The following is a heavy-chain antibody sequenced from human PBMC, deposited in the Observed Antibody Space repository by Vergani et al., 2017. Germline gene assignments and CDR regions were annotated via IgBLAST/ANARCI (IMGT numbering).Heavy chain of an antibody. V-gene: IGHV4-39*01. Sequence: QVRLQESGPGLVKPSETLSLTCTVSGGSITSSSYYWGWIRQPPGKGLEWIGNIYHSGGAYYNPSLKGRVTISVDTSKNQFSLEVTSGTAADTAIYFCARTESFILRYFHWALWGQGTLVTVSS. CDR3: ARTESFILRYFHWAL. J-gene: IGHJ4*02. D-gene: IGHD3-9*01. CDR1: GGSITSSSYY. CDR2: IYHSGGA.